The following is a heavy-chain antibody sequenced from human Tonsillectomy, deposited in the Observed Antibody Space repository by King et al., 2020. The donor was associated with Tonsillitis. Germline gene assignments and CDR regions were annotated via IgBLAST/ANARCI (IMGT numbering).Heavy chain of an antibody. CDR3: ARDGKKAVAGYFDY. CDR1: GFTFSSGA. V-gene: IGHV3-30-3*01. Sequence: VQLVESGGGVVQPGRSLRLSCAASGFTFSSGALHLVRQAPGKGLVGVTVILSDGSKKYYADSVKGRLTISRDNSKNTLYLQMNILRAEDTAVYYCARDGKKAVAGYFDYWAQGTLVTVSS. CDR2: ILSDGSKK. D-gene: IGHD6-19*01. J-gene: IGHJ4*02.